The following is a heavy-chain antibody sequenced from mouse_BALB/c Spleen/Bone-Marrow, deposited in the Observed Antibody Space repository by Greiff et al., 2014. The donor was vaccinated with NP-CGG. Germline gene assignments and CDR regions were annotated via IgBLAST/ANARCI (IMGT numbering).Heavy chain of an antibody. J-gene: IGHJ3*01. CDR2: INPGGGTT. CDR3: TRGYYYGSNFVGFAY. CDR1: GYTFTSYW. V-gene: IGHV1S22*01. Sequence: LKESGSELVRPGASVKLSCKASGYTFTSYWMHWVKQRHGQGLEWIGNINPGGGTTNYDEKFKSKGTLTVDTSSSTAYMHLSSLTSEDSAAYYCTRGYYYGSNFVGFAYWGQGTLVTVS. D-gene: IGHD1-1*01.